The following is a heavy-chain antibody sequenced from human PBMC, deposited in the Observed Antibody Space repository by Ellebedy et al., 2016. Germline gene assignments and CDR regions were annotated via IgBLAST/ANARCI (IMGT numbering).Heavy chain of an antibody. V-gene: IGHV3-13*01. CDR1: GFTFNNND. CDR2: IGRGGDT. J-gene: IGHJ2*01. Sequence: GGSLRLSCAASGFTFNNNDFHWARQAAGKALEWVAAIGRGGDTYYPDSVKGRFTISRENAENSFFLQIYNLPAEDTAMYFCAREVSDAITSYWYLDLWGRGTLVTVST. D-gene: IGHD1-20*01. CDR3: AREVSDAITSYWYLDL.